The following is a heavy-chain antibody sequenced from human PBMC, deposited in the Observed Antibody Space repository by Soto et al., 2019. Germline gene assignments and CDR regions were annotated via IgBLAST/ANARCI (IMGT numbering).Heavy chain of an antibody. CDR2: IYYSGST. CDR1: GASISGFY. J-gene: IGHJ4*02. CDR3: ARDQALAPTIWGY. Sequence: SETLSLTCTVSGASISGFYWNWIRQRPEKGLEWIGYIYYSGSTHYNPSLRSRLTISLDTSKNQFFLRLASVTAADTALYYCARDQALAPTIWGYWGQGIQVTVSS. D-gene: IGHD7-27*01. V-gene: IGHV4-59*12.